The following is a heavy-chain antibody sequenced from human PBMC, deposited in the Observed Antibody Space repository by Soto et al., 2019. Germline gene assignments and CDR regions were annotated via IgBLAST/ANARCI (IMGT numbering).Heavy chain of an antibody. D-gene: IGHD5-12*01. V-gene: IGHV5-51*01. CDR3: ARQSGMDV. CDR2: IFPGDSDT. J-gene: IGHJ6*02. Sequence: GESLKISCKTSGYNFAGYWIGWVRQMPGKGLEWLGIIFPGDSDTKYSPSFQGQVVISADKSIRTAYLQWSSLKASDTAIYYCARQSGMDVWGQGTTVTVSS. CDR1: GYNFAGYW.